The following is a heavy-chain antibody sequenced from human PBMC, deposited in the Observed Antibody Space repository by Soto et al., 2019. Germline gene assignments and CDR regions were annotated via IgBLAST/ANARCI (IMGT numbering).Heavy chain of an antibody. CDR3: ARDGAATAYYYYGMDV. D-gene: IGHD6-13*01. Sequence: ASVKVSCKASGYTFTSYDISWVRQATGQGLEWMGWMNPNNGNTNYAQKLQGRVTMTTDTSTSTAYMELRSLRSDDTAVYYCARDGAATAYYYYGMDVWGQGTTVTVSS. J-gene: IGHJ6*02. CDR1: GYTFTSYD. V-gene: IGHV1-18*01. CDR2: MNPNNGNT.